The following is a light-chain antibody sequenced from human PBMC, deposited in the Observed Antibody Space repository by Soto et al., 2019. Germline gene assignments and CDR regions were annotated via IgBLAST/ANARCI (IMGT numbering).Light chain of an antibody. CDR2: DVS. CDR3: SSYTSTNFVI. CDR1: SSDIGDYKY. V-gene: IGLV2-14*03. J-gene: IGLJ2*01. Sequence: QSALTQPASVSGSPGQSITISCTGSSSDIGDYKYVSWYKHHPGKAPKLMIYDVSNRPSGVSNPFSGSKSGNTASLTISGLQAEDEADYYCSSYTSTNFVIFGGGTKLTVL.